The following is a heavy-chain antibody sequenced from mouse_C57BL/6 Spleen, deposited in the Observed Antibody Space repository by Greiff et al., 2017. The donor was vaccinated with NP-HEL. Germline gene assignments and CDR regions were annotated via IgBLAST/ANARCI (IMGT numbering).Heavy chain of an antibody. D-gene: IGHD2-5*01. CDR3: ARSYYSNYDWYFDV. CDR2: IYPGSGNT. CDR1: GYSFTSYY. J-gene: IGHJ1*03. V-gene: IGHV1-66*01. Sequence: VMLVESGPELVKPGASVKISCKASGYSFTSYYIHWVKQRPGQGLEWIGWIYPGSGNTKYNEKFKGQATLTADTSSSTAYMQLSSLTSEDSAVYYCARSYYSNYDWYFDVWGTGTTVTVSS.